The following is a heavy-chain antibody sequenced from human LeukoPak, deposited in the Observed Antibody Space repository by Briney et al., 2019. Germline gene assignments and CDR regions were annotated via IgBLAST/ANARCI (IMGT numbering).Heavy chain of an antibody. CDR2: INPNSGGT. J-gene: IGHJ6*02. Sequence: ASVKVSCKASGYTLTDYYMHWVRQAPGQGLEWMGRINPNSGGTNYAQKFQGRVTMTRDTSISTVYMELSGLRSDDTAVYYCARDREYYYYGMDVWGQGTTVTVSS. CDR1: GYTLTDYY. CDR3: ARDREYYYYGMDV. V-gene: IGHV1-2*06.